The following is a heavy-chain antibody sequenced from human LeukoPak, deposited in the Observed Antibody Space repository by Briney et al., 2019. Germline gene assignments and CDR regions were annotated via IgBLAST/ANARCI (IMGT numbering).Heavy chain of an antibody. J-gene: IGHJ4*02. Sequence: SVKVSCKASGFTFTSSAMQWVRQARGQRLEWIGWIVVGSGNTNYAQKFQERVTITRDMSTSTAYMELSSLRAEDTAVYYCAKDPAGESRPPFYYFDYWGQGTLVTVSS. CDR2: IVVGSGNT. D-gene: IGHD3-10*01. CDR1: GFTFTSSA. CDR3: AKDPAGESRPPFYYFDY. V-gene: IGHV1-58*02.